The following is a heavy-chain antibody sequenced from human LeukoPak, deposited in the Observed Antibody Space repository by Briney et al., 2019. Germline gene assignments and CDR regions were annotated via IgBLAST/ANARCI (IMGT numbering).Heavy chain of an antibody. Sequence: ASVKVSCKASGGTFSSYAISWVRQAPGQGLEWMGGIIPIFGTANYAQKFQGRVTITADKSTSTAYMELSSLRSEDTAVYYCARDLRQKLERQLNWFDPWGQGTLVTVSS. CDR1: GGTFSSYA. V-gene: IGHV1-69*06. J-gene: IGHJ5*02. CDR2: IIPIFGTA. CDR3: ARDLRQKLERQLNWFDP. D-gene: IGHD1-1*01.